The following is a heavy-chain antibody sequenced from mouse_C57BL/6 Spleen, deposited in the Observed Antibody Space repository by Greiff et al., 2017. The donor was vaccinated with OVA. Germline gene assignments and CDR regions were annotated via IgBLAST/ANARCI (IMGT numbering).Heavy chain of an antibody. V-gene: IGHV1-53*01. CDR3: AGSGTTVPAWFAY. CDR1: GYTFTSYW. CDR2: INPSNGGT. Sequence: VQLQQSGTELVKPGASVKLSCKASGYTFTSYWMHWVKQRPGQGLEWIGNINPSNGGTNYNEKFKSKATLTVDKSSSTAYMQLSSLTSEDSAVYYCAGSGTTVPAWFAYWGQGTLVTVSA. D-gene: IGHD1-1*01. J-gene: IGHJ3*01.